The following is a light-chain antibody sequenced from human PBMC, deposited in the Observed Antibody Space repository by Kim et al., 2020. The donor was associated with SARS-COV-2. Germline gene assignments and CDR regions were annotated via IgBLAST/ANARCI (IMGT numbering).Light chain of an antibody. CDR2: GKN. V-gene: IGLV3-19*01. Sequence: SSELTQDPAVSVALGQTVRITCQGDSLRSYYASWYQQKPGQAPVLVIYGKNNRPSGIPDRFSGSSSGNTASLTITGAQAEDEADYYCNSRDSSAPDCVFGTGTKVTVL. CDR1: SLRSYY. J-gene: IGLJ1*01. CDR3: NSRDSSAPDCV.